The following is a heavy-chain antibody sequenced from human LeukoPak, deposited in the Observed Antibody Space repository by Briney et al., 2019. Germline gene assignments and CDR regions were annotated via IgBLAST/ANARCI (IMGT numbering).Heavy chain of an antibody. D-gene: IGHD3-16*02. V-gene: IGHV5-51*01. CDR2: IYPGDSDT. CDR3: ARRGDYDYVWGSYRYDQGIDY. CDR1: GYRFTNYW. J-gene: IGHJ4*02. Sequence: GESLKISCKGSGYRFTNYWIGWVRQMPGKGLEWMGIIYPGDSDTRYSPSFQGQVTISADKSISTAYLQWSSLKASDTAMYYCARRGDYDYVWGSYRYDQGIDYWGQGTLVTVSS.